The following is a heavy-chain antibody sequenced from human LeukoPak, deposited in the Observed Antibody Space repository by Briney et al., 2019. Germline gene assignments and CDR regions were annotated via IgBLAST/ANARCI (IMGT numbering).Heavy chain of an antibody. CDR1: GGSFSGYY. CDR2: INHSGST. D-gene: IGHD3-10*01. J-gene: IGHJ4*02. Sequence: KPSETLSLTCAVYGGSFSGYYWSWIRQPPGKGLEWIGEINHSGSTNYNPSLKSRVTISVDTSKNQFSLKLSSVTAADTAVYYCARARLTSYYYGSGSYSRCVVYFDYWGQGTLVTVSS. V-gene: IGHV4-34*01. CDR3: ARARLTSYYYGSGSYSRCVVYFDY.